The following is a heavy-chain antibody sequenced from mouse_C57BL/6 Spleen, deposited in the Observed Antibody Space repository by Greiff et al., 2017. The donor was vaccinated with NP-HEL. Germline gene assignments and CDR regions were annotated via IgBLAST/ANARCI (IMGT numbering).Heavy chain of an antibody. CDR1: GYTFTEYT. Sequence: VHLVESGAELVKPGASVKLSCKASGYTFTEYTIHWVKQRSGQGLEWIGWFYPGSGSIKYNEKFKDKATLTADKSSSTVYMELSRLTSEDSAVYFCARHEDSLYYYGIAMDYWGQGTSVTVSS. CDR2: FYPGSGSI. CDR3: ARHEDSLYYYGIAMDY. V-gene: IGHV1-62-2*01. D-gene: IGHD1-1*01. J-gene: IGHJ4*01.